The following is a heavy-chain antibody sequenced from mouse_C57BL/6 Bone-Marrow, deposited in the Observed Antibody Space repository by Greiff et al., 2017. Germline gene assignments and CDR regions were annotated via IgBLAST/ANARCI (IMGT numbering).Heavy chain of an antibody. V-gene: IGHV1-69*01. CDR1: GYTFTSYW. Sequence: VQLQQPGAELVMPGASVKLSCKASGYTFTSYWLHWVKQRPGQGLEWIGEIDPSDSYTNYNQKFKSKSTLTVDKSSSTAYMQRSSLTSEDSAVYYCARWGLDYWGQGTTLTVSS. J-gene: IGHJ2*01. CDR2: IDPSDSYT. CDR3: ARWGLDY.